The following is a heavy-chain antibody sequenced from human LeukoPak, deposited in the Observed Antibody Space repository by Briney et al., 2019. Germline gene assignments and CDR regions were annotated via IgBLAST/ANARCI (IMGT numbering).Heavy chain of an antibody. CDR3: ARGTIFGVVPRELDY. Sequence: PSETLSLTCNVSGGSISSYYWSWIRQPPGKGLEWIGYIYYSGSTNYNPSLKSRVTISVDTSKNQFSLKLSSVTAADTAVYYCARGTIFGVVPRELDYWGQGTLVTVSS. V-gene: IGHV4-59*01. J-gene: IGHJ4*02. D-gene: IGHD3-3*01. CDR1: GGSISSYY. CDR2: IYYSGST.